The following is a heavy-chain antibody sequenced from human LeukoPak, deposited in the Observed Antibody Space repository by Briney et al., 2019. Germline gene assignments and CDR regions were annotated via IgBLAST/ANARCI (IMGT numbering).Heavy chain of an antibody. V-gene: IGHV1-69*06. Sequence: SVKVSCKASGGTFSSYAISWVRQAPGQGLEWMGGIIPIFGTANYAQKFQGRVTITADKSTSTAYMELSSLGSEDTAVYYCARVLVAIGSYYFDYWGQGTLVTVSS. CDR3: ARVLVAIGSYYFDY. J-gene: IGHJ4*02. CDR1: GGTFSSYA. D-gene: IGHD2-21*01. CDR2: IIPIFGTA.